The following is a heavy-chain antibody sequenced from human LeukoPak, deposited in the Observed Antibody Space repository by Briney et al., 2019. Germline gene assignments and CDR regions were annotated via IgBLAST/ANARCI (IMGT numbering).Heavy chain of an antibody. J-gene: IGHJ1*01. CDR2: FYSGGST. V-gene: IGHV3-66*01. Sequence: PGGSLRLSCAASGFTVSDNYMSWVRQAPGKGLEWVSVFYSGGSTRYADSVKGRFTISRDNSKNTLYLQLNSLRAEDTAVYFCASSSWSSEYFHYWGQGTLVTVSP. CDR3: ASSSWSSEYFHY. D-gene: IGHD6-13*01. CDR1: GFTVSDNY.